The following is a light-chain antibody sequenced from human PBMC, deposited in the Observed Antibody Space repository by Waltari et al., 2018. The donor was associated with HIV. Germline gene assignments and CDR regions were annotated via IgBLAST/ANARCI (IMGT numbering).Light chain of an antibody. Sequence: QSALTQPASVSGSPGQSITISCTGTSSDVGGYNYVSWYQHHPGKAPKLLIYEVSNRPSGVSKRVAGSKSDNTASLTISGLHAEDEADYYCSSYTSDYTYVFGSGTEVTVL. CDR1: SSDVGGYNY. J-gene: IGLJ1*01. CDR2: EVS. V-gene: IGLV2-14*01. CDR3: SSYTSDYTYV.